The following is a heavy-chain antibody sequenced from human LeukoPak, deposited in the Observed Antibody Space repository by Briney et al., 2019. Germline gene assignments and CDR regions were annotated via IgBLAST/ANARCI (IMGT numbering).Heavy chain of an antibody. Sequence: ASVKVSCKPSGYTFSNYYMHWVRQAPRQRLEWMGIINPSGGSTSYEQKLQGRVTMTRDTSTSTVYMEMSSLTSEDTAVYYCARVTYYYDSSGSGAFDIWGQGTMVTVSS. CDR3: ARVTYYYDSSGSGAFDI. J-gene: IGHJ3*02. V-gene: IGHV1-46*01. D-gene: IGHD3-22*01. CDR1: GYTFSNYY. CDR2: INPSGGST.